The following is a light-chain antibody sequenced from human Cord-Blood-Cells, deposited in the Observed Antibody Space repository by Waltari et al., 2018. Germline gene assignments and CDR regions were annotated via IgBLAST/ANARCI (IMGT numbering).Light chain of an antibody. CDR2: LGS. V-gene: IGKV2-28*01. Sequence: DIVMTQSPLSLPVTPGEPASISCRSSQSLLHSNGYNYVDWYLQKPRQSPQLLLYLGSNRASRVPARFSGSGSGTDFTLKISRVEAEDVGLYYCMQALQTPYSFGQWTKLEIK. CDR3: MQALQTPYS. CDR1: QSLLHSNGYNY. J-gene: IGKJ2*03.